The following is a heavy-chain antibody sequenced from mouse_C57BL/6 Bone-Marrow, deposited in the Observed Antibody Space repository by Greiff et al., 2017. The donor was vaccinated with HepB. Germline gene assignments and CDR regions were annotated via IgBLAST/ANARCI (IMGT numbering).Heavy chain of an antibody. CDR3: ASSPYSNSYAMDC. CDR1: GYTFTSYT. V-gene: IGHV1-4*01. D-gene: IGHD2-5*01. CDR2: INPSSGYT. J-gene: IGHJ4*01. Sequence: VQLQQSGAELARPGASVKMSCKASGYTFTSYTMHWVKQRPGQGLEWIGYINPSSGYTKYNQKFKDKATLTADKSSSTAYMHLSSLTSEDSAVYYCASSPYSNSYAMDCWGQGTSVTVSS.